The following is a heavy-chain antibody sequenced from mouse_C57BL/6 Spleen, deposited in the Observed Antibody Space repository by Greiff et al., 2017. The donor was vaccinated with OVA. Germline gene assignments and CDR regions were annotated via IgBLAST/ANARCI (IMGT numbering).Heavy chain of an antibody. J-gene: IGHJ1*03. D-gene: IGHD2-4*01. Sequence: QVPLQQPGTELVKPGASVKLSCKASGYTFTSYWMHWVKQRPGQGLEWIGNINPSNGGTNYNEKFKSKATLTVDKSSSTAYMQLSSLTSEDSAVYYYAREGITLGFDVWGTGTTVTVSS. CDR3: AREGITLGFDV. CDR2: INPSNGGT. V-gene: IGHV1-53*01. CDR1: GYTFTSYW.